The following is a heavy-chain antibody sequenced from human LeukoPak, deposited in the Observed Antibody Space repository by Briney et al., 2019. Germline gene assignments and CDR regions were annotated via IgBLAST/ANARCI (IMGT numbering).Heavy chain of an antibody. CDR3: ARGVGPDYSYVGVWFDP. CDR2: INHSGST. Sequence: SETLSLTCAVYGGSFSGYYWSWIRQPPGKGLEWNGEINHSGSTNYNPYLKSRVTISVDTSKNQFSLKLSSVTAADTAVYYCARGVGPDYSYVGVWFDPWGQGTLVTVSS. CDR1: GGSFSGYY. D-gene: IGHD2-21*01. V-gene: IGHV4-34*01. J-gene: IGHJ5*02.